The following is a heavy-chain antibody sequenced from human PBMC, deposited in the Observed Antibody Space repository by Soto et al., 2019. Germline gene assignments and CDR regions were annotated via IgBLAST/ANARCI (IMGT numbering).Heavy chain of an antibody. J-gene: IGHJ5*02. V-gene: IGHV4-39*01. CDR3: VRRIETAGGWFDP. D-gene: IGHD3-16*01. Sequence: SETLSLTCTVTGDSITSSGYHWGWIRQTPGKELEWLGTISYSGSLFYNPSLRGRVTISVDTSKNQLSLKLASVTAADTAVYYCVRRIETAGGWFDPWGQGNVVTVSS. CDR2: ISYSGSL. CDR1: GDSITSSGYH.